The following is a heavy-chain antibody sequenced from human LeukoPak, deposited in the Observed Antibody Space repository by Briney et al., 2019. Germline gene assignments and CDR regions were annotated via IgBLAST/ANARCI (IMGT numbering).Heavy chain of an antibody. Sequence: GGSLRLSCVGSGYIFSTYWMNWVRLAPGKGLEWVANIKQDGSEKYHVDSVKGRFTISRDNAKNSLYLQMDSLRVEDTAVYYCARGRECSGTGCYLPGIYWGQGILVTVSP. CDR1: GYIFSTYW. D-gene: IGHD2-2*01. CDR3: ARGRECSGTGCYLPGIY. CDR2: IKQDGSEK. J-gene: IGHJ4*02. V-gene: IGHV3-7*01.